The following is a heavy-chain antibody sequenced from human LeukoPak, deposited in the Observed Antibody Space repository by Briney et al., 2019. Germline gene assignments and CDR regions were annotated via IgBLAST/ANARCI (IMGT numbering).Heavy chain of an antibody. J-gene: IGHJ4*02. Sequence: GASVKVFCKASGYTFTSYDINWVRQATAQGLEWMGWMNPNSGNTGYAQTFQGRATMTRTTSISTAYMGLSSLRSEDTAVYYWARWNEGEDYWGQGTLVTVSS. V-gene: IGHV1-8*01. CDR2: MNPNSGNT. D-gene: IGHD1-1*01. CDR3: ARWNEGEDY. CDR1: GYTFTSYD.